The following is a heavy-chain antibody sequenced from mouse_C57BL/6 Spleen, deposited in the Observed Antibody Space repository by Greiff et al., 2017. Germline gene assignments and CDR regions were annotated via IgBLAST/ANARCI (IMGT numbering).Heavy chain of an antibody. Sequence: QVQLQQSGPGLVAPSQSLSITCTVSGFSLTSYAISWVRQPPGKGLEWLGVIWTGGGTNYNSALKSRLSISKDNSKSQVFLKMNSLQTDDTARYYCARFITTVPYWYFDVWGTGTTVTVSS. CDR2: IWTGGGT. J-gene: IGHJ1*03. D-gene: IGHD1-1*01. CDR3: ARFITTVPYWYFDV. CDR1: GFSLTSYA. V-gene: IGHV2-9-1*01.